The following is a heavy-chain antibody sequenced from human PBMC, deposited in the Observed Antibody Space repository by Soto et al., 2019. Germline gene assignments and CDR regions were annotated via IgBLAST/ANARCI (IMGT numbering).Heavy chain of an antibody. J-gene: IGHJ4*02. Sequence: SETLSLTCSVSGASISSGDYYWSWIRXPPGKGLQWIGYIHYSGNTFYNPSLKSRLTILVDTSKNQFSLRLSPMTAADTAVYYCALEIAHDFWSGYYDYWGQGTLVTVSS. CDR1: GASISSGDYY. D-gene: IGHD3-3*01. CDR2: IHYSGNT. V-gene: IGHV4-30-4*01. CDR3: ALEIAHDFWSGYYDY.